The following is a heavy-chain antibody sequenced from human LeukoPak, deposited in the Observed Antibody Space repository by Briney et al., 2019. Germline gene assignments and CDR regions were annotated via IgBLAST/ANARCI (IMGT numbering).Heavy chain of an antibody. CDR2: INHSGST. V-gene: IGHV4-34*01. CDR1: GGSFSGYY. D-gene: IGHD3-10*01. J-gene: IGHJ4*02. Sequence: PSETLSLTCAVYGGSFSGYYWSWIRQPPGKGLEWIGGINHSGSTNYNPSLKSRVTIPVDTSKNQFSLKLSSVPPAVPALHYFARDTPRGSGSYYNSNFDYWGQRPLVPVSS. CDR3: ARDTPRGSGSYYNSNFDY.